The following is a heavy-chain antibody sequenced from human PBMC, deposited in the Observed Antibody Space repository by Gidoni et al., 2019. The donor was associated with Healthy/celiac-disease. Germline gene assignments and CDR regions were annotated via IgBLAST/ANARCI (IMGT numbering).Heavy chain of an antibody. CDR1: GFTFSSYA. CDR3: AKDRKLFQYFQH. Sequence: EVQLLESGGGLVQPGWSLRLSCAASGFTFSSYAMSWVRQAPGKGLEWVSAISGSGGSTYYADSVKGRFTISRDNSKNTLYLQMNSLRAEDTAVYYCAKDRKLFQYFQHWGQGTLVTVSA. J-gene: IGHJ1*01. CDR2: ISGSGGST. V-gene: IGHV3-23*01. D-gene: IGHD2-21*01.